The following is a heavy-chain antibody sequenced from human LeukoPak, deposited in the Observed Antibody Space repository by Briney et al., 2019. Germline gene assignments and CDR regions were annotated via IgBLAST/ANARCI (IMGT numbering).Heavy chain of an antibody. V-gene: IGHV3-30*03. CDR3: ARDAYRDRYFDF. CDR1: GFTFSSYG. J-gene: IGHJ4*02. CDR2: ISYDGSNK. Sequence: PGRSLRLSCAASGFTFSSYGMHWVRQAPGKGLEWVALISYDGSNKYYADSVKGRFTISRDNSKNTLYLQMNSLRAEDTAVYYCARDAYRDRYFDFWGQGTLVTVSS. D-gene: IGHD4-11*01.